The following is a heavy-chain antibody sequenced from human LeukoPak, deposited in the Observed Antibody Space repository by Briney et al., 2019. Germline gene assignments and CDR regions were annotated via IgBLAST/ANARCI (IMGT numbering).Heavy chain of an antibody. V-gene: IGHV4-39*01. CDR1: GGSISSSSYY. Sequence: PSETLSLTCTVSGGSISSSSYYWGWIRQPPGKGLEWIGSIYYSGSTYYNPSLKSRVTISVDTPKNQFALKLSSVTAADTAVYYCARLRGGDYGDYYYFDYWGQGTLVTVSS. CDR2: IYYSGST. D-gene: IGHD4-17*01. CDR3: ARLRGGDYGDYYYFDY. J-gene: IGHJ4*02.